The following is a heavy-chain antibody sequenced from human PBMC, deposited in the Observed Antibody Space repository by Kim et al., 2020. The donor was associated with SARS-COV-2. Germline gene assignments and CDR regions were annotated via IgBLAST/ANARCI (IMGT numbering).Heavy chain of an antibody. CDR3: ARVPYSGYDYILNHYFDY. Sequence: QGRVTMPRDTSTNPVYMELSSLRSEDTAVYYCARVPYSGYDYILNHYFDYWGQGTLVTVSS. J-gene: IGHJ4*02. V-gene: IGHV1-46*01. D-gene: IGHD5-12*01.